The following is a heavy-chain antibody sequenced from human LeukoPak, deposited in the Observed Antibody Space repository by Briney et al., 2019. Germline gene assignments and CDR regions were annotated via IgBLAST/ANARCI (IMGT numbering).Heavy chain of an antibody. Sequence: SVKVSCKASGGTFSSYAISWVRQAPGQGLEGLGWTIPTLGIANYAQKFQGRVTITADKSTSTAYMELSSLRSEDTAVYYCASIITDYYDSSGSMYYFDYWGQGTLVTVSS. D-gene: IGHD3-22*01. V-gene: IGHV1-69*10. CDR2: TIPTLGIA. CDR3: ASIITDYYDSSGSMYYFDY. CDR1: GGTFSSYA. J-gene: IGHJ4*02.